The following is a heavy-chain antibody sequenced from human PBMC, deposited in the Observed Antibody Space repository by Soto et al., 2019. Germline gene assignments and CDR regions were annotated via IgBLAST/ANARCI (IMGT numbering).Heavy chain of an antibody. Sequence: QITLKESGPTLVKPTQTLTLTCTFSGFSLSTSGVNVGWFRQPPGKALEWLALIYWDDEKRYSPSLQNSLTVPKDTSRNQVALTMTNMDPVDTATSYCAHRRLYCGSTTCHKNNIYCDAWGQGTLVTVSS. J-gene: IGHJ5*02. CDR3: AHRRLYCGSTTCHKNNIYCDA. D-gene: IGHD2-2*01. V-gene: IGHV2-5*02. CDR2: IYWDDEK. CDR1: GFSLSTSGVN.